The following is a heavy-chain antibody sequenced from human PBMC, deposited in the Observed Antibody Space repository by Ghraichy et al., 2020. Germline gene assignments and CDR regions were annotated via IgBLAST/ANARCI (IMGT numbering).Heavy chain of an antibody. CDR3: ARGGGLLSFDY. V-gene: IGHV4-4*07. Sequence: SETLSLTCTVSGDSMSSYYWSWIRQPAGKGLEWIGRIYTSGDTDYNPSLKSRVTMSLDTSKNQFSLKLNSVTAADTALYYCARGGGLLSFDYWGQGTLVAVSS. CDR2: IYTSGDT. J-gene: IGHJ4*02. CDR1: GDSMSSYY. D-gene: IGHD3-16*01.